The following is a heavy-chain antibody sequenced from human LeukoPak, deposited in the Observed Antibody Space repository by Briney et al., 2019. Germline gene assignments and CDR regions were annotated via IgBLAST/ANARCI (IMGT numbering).Heavy chain of an antibody. CDR3: ARGGIEGGNYFDY. Sequence: GASVRVSCKASGYTFTSYAMNWVRQAPGQGLEWMGWINTNTGNPTYAQGFAGRFVFSLDTSVSTAYLQISSLKAEDTAVYYCARGGIEGGNYFDYWGQGTLVTVSS. D-gene: IGHD2/OR15-2a*01. J-gene: IGHJ4*02. CDR2: INTNTGNP. V-gene: IGHV7-4-1*02. CDR1: GYTFTSYA.